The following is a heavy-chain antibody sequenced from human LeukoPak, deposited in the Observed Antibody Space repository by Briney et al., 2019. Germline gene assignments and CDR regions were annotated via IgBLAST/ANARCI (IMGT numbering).Heavy chain of an antibody. CDR3: AKVYSVGYGSGTYEDYFDS. J-gene: IGHJ4*02. CDR2: ISGSGGST. CDR1: GFTFSNYA. D-gene: IGHD3-10*01. V-gene: IGHV3-23*01. Sequence: GGSLRLSCAASGFTFSNYAMSWVRQAPGKGLEWVSGISGSGGSTYYAGSVKGRFIISRDNSKNTLYLQMNSLTADDTAVYHCAKVYSVGYGSGTYEDYFDSWGQGTLVTVSS.